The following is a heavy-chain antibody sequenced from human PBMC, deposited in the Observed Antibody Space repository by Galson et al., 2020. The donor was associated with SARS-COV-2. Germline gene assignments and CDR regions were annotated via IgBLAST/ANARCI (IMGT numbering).Heavy chain of an antibody. Sequence: GESLKISCAASGFTFSSYGMHWVRQAPGKGLEWVAVIWYDGSNKYYADSVKGRFTISRDNSKNTLYLQMNSLRAEDTAVYYCAREYSGSYYPYDYYYCMDVWGQGTTVTVSS. D-gene: IGHD1-26*01. J-gene: IGHJ6*02. CDR2: IWYDGSNK. CDR3: AREYSGSYYPYDYYYCMDV. CDR1: GFTFSSYG. V-gene: IGHV3-33*01.